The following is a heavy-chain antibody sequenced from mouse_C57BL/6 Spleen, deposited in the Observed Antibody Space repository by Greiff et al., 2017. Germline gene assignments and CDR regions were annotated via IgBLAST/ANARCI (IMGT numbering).Heavy chain of an antibody. Sequence: EVKLVESGEGLVKPGGSLKLSCAASGFTFSSYAMSWVRQTPEKRLEWVAYISSGGDYIYYADTVKGRFTISRDNARNTLYLQMSSLKSEDTAMYYCTRERTYYSSFDYWGQGTTLTVSS. D-gene: IGHD2-12*01. CDR2: ISSGGDYI. J-gene: IGHJ2*01. CDR1: GFTFSSYA. CDR3: TRERTYYSSFDY. V-gene: IGHV5-9-1*02.